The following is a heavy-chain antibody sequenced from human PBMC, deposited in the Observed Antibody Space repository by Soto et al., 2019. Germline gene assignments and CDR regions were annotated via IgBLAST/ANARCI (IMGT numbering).Heavy chain of an antibody. CDR1: GYTFTSYG. Sequence: ASVKVSCKASGYTFTSYGISWVRQAPGQGLEWMGWISAYNGNTNYAQKLQGRVTMTTDTSTSTAYMELRSLRSDDTAVYYCARDKTIFGVVRNWFDPWGQGTLVTVSS. CDR2: ISAYNGNT. CDR3: ARDKTIFGVVRNWFDP. V-gene: IGHV1-18*01. D-gene: IGHD3-3*01. J-gene: IGHJ5*02.